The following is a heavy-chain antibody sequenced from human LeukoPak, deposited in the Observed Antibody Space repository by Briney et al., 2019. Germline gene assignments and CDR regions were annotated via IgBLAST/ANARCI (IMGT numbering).Heavy chain of an antibody. V-gene: IGHV1-2*06. D-gene: IGHD6-13*01. CDR3: ARDSSNWSSFGS. CDR2: INPNSGVT. CDR1: GYTFTAYP. J-gene: IGHJ4*02. Sequence: ASVKVSCKASGYTFTAYPIHWVSQAPGQSLEWMGRINPNSGVTHYAQKFHGRVTMTKDTSTDTAYMELSSLRSDDTAIYWCARDSSNWSSFGSWGQGTPVTVSS.